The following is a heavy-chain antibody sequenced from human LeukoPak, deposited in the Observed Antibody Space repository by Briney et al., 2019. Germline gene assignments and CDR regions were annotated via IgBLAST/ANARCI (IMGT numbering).Heavy chain of an antibody. V-gene: IGHV3-53*01. Sequence: GGSLRLSCVASGFTFSSYSMHWVRQAPGKGLEWVSVIYSAGSTYYADSVKGRFTISRDISKNTLYLQMNSLRAEDTAVYYCARNSSGTVSVLGGRGTLVTVSS. J-gene: IGHJ4*02. CDR2: IYSAGST. D-gene: IGHD4-17*01. CDR3: ARNSSGTVSVL. CDR1: GFTFSSYS.